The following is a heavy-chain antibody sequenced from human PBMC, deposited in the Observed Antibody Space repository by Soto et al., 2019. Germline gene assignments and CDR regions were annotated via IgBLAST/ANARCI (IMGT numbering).Heavy chain of an antibody. V-gene: IGHV3-13*01. CDR3: SRQLAHSYYGMDV. CDR2: IGTAGDT. D-gene: IGHD6-13*01. CDR1: VFTFISYD. J-gene: IGHJ6*02. Sequence: AWTLSLSCASSVFTFISYDMHWVRQATGKGLEWVSAIGTAGDTYYPGSVKGRFTISRENAKNSSYLQMNSLRAGDTAVYYCSRQLAHSYYGMDVWGQGTTVTVSS.